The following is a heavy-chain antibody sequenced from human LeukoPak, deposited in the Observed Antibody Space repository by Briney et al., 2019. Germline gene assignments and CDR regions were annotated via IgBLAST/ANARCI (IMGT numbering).Heavy chain of an antibody. Sequence: GGSLRLSCAASGFTVSSNYMSWVRQAPGKGLEWVSVIYSGGSTYYADSVKGRFTIPRDNSKNTLYLQMNSLRAEDTAVYYCARDGGSGWRDGMDVWGQGTTVTVSS. V-gene: IGHV3-53*01. D-gene: IGHD6-19*01. J-gene: IGHJ6*02. CDR1: GFTVSSNY. CDR2: IYSGGST. CDR3: ARDGGSGWRDGMDV.